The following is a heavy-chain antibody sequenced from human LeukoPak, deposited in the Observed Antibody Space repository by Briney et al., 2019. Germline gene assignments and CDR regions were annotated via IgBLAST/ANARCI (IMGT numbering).Heavy chain of an antibody. CDR1: GFTFSTFG. V-gene: IGHV3-23*01. D-gene: IGHD3-10*01. CDR2: IGGSSGST. Sequence: PGGSLRLSCIVSGFTFSTFGMHWVRQAPGKGLEWVSAIGGSSGSTYYADSVKGRFTISRDNSKNTLYLQMNSLRAEDTAVYYCVRKAGYYYGSGDYWGQGTLVTVSS. J-gene: IGHJ4*02. CDR3: VRKAGYYYGSGDY.